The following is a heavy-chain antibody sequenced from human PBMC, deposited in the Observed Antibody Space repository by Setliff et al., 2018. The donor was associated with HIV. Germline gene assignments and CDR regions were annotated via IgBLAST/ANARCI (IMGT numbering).Heavy chain of an antibody. CDR1: GASISSSSHH. Sequence: SETLSLTCTVSGASISSSSHHWAWIRQPPGKGLEYIGNIYYTGSTHHSPSLESRVATSVDTSKNQFSLKLSSVTAADTAVYYCARGLSSQTYWGTRPLGLDYWGQGSLVTVSS. D-gene: IGHD2-2*01. V-gene: IGHV4-39*01. CDR3: ARGLSSQTYWGTRPLGLDY. CDR2: IYYTGST. J-gene: IGHJ4*01.